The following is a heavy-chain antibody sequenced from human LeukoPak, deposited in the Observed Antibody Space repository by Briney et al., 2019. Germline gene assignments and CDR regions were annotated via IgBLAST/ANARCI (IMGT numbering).Heavy chain of an antibody. D-gene: IGHD6-19*01. V-gene: IGHV3-30*02. CDR3: AKGRQWLVREGGESDYFDY. Sequence: GGSLRLSCAASGFTFSSYGMHWVRQAPGKGLEWVAFIRYDGSNKYYADSVKGRFTFSRDNAKNSLYLQMNSLRAEDTALYYCAKGRQWLVREGGESDYFDYWGQGTLVTVSS. CDR2: IRYDGSNK. CDR1: GFTFSSYG. J-gene: IGHJ4*02.